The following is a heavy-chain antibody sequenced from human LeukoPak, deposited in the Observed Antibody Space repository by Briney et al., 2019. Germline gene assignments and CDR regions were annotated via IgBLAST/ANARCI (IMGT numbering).Heavy chain of an antibody. V-gene: IGHV3-11*01. CDR3: ARGGFIAIRSPFDY. D-gene: IGHD6-13*01. CDR2: ISHSGTPI. CDR1: GFTFSDYY. J-gene: IGHJ4*02. Sequence: GGSLRLSCAASGFTFSDYYMIWVRQTPGNGLDWVSYISHSGTPIYYAGSVKGRFTISRDNAKNSLYLQMNSLRAEDTAVYYCARGGFIAIRSPFDYWGQGTLVTVSS.